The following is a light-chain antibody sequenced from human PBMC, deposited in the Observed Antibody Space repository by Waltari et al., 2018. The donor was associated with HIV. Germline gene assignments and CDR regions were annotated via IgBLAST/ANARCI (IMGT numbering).Light chain of an antibody. Sequence: EIVLTQSPVTLSLSPGQTATLSCRASQSVSRYVAWYQQKPDQPPRLLIYDGFNRATGVPARFSGSASGTDFTLTISSLEPEDFAVYFCQQCSNWPPIFGQGTKLEIK. V-gene: IGKV3-11*01. J-gene: IGKJ2*01. CDR3: QQCSNWPPI. CDR2: DGF. CDR1: QSVSRY.